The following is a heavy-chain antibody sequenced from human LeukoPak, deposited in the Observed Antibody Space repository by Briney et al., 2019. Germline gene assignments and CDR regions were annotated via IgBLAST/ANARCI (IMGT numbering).Heavy chain of an antibody. CDR2: FDPEDGET. D-gene: IGHD3-22*01. CDR3: ATASYYDSSGLHLYYFDY. Sequence: ASVKVSCKVSGYTLTELSMHWVRQAPGNGLEWMGGFDPEDGETIYAQKFQGRVTMTEDTTTDTAYMELSSLRSEDTAVYYCATASYYDSSGLHLYYFDYWGQGTLVTVSS. V-gene: IGHV1-24*01. CDR1: GYTLTELS. J-gene: IGHJ4*02.